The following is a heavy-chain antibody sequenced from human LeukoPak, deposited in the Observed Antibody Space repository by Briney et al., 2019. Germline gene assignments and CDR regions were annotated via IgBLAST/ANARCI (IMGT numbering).Heavy chain of an antibody. V-gene: IGHV3-23*01. CDR1: GFTFGDYA. CDR3: AKDSRSGRLYDAFDI. D-gene: IGHD3-10*01. Sequence: GGSLRLSCTASGFTFGDYAMSWIRQAPGKGLEWVSAISGSGGSTYYADSVKGRFTISRDNSKNTLYLQMNSLRAEDTAVYYCAKDSRSGRLYDAFDIWGQGTMVTVSS. J-gene: IGHJ3*02. CDR2: ISGSGGST.